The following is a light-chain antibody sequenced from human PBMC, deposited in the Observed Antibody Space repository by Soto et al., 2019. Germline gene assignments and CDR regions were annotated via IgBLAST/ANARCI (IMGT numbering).Light chain of an antibody. CDR3: LQYGSSPVT. CDR1: QSVTSSY. J-gene: IGKJ1*01. V-gene: IGKV3-20*01. CDR2: GAS. Sequence: EIVLTQSPGTLSLSPGEGATLSCRASQSVTSSYLAWYQQIPGQAPRPLIYGASSRATGIPDRFSDSGSGTDFTLTISRLEPEDFAVCYCLQYGSSPVTFGQGTKVDIK.